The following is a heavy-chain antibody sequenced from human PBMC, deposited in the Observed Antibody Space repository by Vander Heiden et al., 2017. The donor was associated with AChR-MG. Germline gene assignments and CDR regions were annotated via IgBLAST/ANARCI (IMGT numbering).Heavy chain of an antibody. J-gene: IGHJ4*02. D-gene: IGHD3-10*01. CDR3: ACLSDYYGSGSDY. V-gene: IGHV4-39*01. CDR2: IYYSGST. Sequence: QLQLQESGPGLVKPSETLSLTCTVSGGSISSSSYYWGWIRQPPGKGLEWIGSIYYSGSTYYNPSHKSRVTISVDTSKNQFSLKLSSVTAADTAVYYCACLSDYYGSGSDYWGQGTLVTVSS. CDR1: GGSISSSSYY.